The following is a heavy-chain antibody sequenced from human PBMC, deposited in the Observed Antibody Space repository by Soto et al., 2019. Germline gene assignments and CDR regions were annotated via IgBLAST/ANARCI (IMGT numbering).Heavy chain of an antibody. CDR2: IYTSGST. CDR1: GGSISSYY. Sequence: QVQLQESGPGLVKPSETLSLTCTVPGGSISSYYWSWIRQPAGKGLEWIGSIYTSGSTNYNPSLKSRVTMSVDTSKNQFSLKLSSVTAADTAVYYCASLRTTGTTPWYFDLWGRGTLVTVSS. V-gene: IGHV4-4*07. J-gene: IGHJ2*01. CDR3: ASLRTTGTTPWYFDL. D-gene: IGHD1-7*01.